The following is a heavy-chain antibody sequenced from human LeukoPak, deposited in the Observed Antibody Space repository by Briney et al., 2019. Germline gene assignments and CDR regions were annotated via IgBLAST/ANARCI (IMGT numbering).Heavy chain of an antibody. CDR2: IYHSGST. CDR3: ARGPDFWSVIGLRGWFDP. J-gene: IGHJ5*02. Sequence: SETLSLTCTVSGGSISSYYWSWIRQPPGKGLEWIGYIYHSGSTNYNPSLKSRVTISVDTSKNQFSLKLSSVTAADTAVYYCARGPDFWSVIGLRGWFDPWGQGTLVTVSS. CDR1: GGSISSYY. V-gene: IGHV4-59*01. D-gene: IGHD3-3*01.